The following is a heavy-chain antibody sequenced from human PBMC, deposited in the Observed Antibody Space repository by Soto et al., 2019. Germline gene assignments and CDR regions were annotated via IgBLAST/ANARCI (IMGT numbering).Heavy chain of an antibody. D-gene: IGHD3-22*01. CDR2: IIPIFGTA. Sequence: GASVKVSCKASGGTFSSYAISWVRQAPGQGLEWMGGIIPIFGTANYAQKFQGRVTITADESTSTAYMELSSLRSEDTAVYYCARSIVGYYDSSGYRHYYYYYGMDVWGQGTTVTVSS. V-gene: IGHV1-69*13. J-gene: IGHJ6*02. CDR3: ARSIVGYYDSSGYRHYYYYYGMDV. CDR1: GGTFSSYA.